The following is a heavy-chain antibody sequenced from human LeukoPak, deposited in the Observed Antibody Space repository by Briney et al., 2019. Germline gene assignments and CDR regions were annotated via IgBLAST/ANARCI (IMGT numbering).Heavy chain of an antibody. V-gene: IGHV3-23*01. CDR3: AKAQIRRLYSYDHGEGYYFDY. CDR2: INGIGGST. J-gene: IGHJ4*02. CDR1: GFTFSTYA. Sequence: PGGSLRLSCAASGFTFSTYAMSWVRQAPGKGLEWVSAINGIGGSTYYADSVKGRFTISRDDSKNTLYLQMNSLRAEDTAVYYCAKAQIRRLYSYDHGEGYYFDYWGQGTLVTVSS. D-gene: IGHD5-18*01.